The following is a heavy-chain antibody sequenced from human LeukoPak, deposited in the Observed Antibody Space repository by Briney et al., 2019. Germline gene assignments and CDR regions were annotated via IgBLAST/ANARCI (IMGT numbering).Heavy chain of an antibody. V-gene: IGHV4-4*07. CDR2: IYTSGST. CDR3: ARPKWELLPADASDI. D-gene: IGHD1-26*01. CDR1: GGSISSYY. J-gene: IGHJ3*02. Sequence: SETLSLTSTVSGGSISSYYWSWIRQPGGKGLEWIGRIYTSGSTNYNPSLKSRVTMSVDTSKNQFSLKLSSVTAADTAVYYCARPKWELLPADASDIWGQGTMVTVSS.